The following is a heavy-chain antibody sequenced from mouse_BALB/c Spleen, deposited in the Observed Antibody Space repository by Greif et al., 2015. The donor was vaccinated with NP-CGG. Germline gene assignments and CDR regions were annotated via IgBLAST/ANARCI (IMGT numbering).Heavy chain of an antibody. V-gene: IGHV2-9*02. CDR2: IWAGGST. D-gene: IGHD2-1*01. J-gene: IGHJ4*01. Sequence: VQRVEPGPGLVAPSQSLSITCTVSGFSLTSYGVHWVRQPPGKGLEWLGVIWAGGSTSYNSALMSRLSISKDNSKSQVFLKMNSLQTDDTAMYYCAREDGNYVGAMDYWGQGTSVTVSS. CDR1: GFSLTSYG. CDR3: AREDGNYVGAMDY.